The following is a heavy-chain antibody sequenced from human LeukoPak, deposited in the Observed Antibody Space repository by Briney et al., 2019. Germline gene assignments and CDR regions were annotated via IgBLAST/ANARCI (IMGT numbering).Heavy chain of an antibody. D-gene: IGHD3-9*01. CDR1: GYTFTSYG. V-gene: IGHV1-18*01. J-gene: IGHJ4*02. CDR2: ISAYNGNT. CDR3: ARDLPGTSGYFDWLALDY. Sequence: ASVKVSCKASGYTFTSYGISWVRQAPGQGLEWMGWISAYNGNTNYAQKLQGRVTMTTDTSTSTAYMELRSLRSDDTAVYYRARDLPGTSGYFDWLALDYWGQGTLVTVSS.